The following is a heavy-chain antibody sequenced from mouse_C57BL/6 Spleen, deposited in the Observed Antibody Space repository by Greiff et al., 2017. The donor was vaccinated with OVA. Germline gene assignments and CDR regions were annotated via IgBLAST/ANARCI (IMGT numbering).Heavy chain of an antibody. V-gene: IGHV1-82*01. CDR2: IYPGDGDT. Sequence: VQLQQSGPELVKPGASVKISCKASGYAFSSSWMNWVKQRPGKGLEWIGRIYPGDGDTNYNGKFKGKATLTADKSSSTAYMQLSSLTSEDSAVYFGARGLTGNFDYWGQGTTLTVSS. CDR1: GYAFSSSW. J-gene: IGHJ2*01. CDR3: ARGLTGNFDY. D-gene: IGHD4-1*01.